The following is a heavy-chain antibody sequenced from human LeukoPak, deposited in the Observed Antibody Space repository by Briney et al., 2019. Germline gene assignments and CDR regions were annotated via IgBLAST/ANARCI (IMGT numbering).Heavy chain of an antibody. CDR3: TRMAGGLWDY. Sequence: GGSLRLSCAASGFTFDDYAMHWVRQAPGKGLEWVSLISGGGGSTYYADSVKGRFTISRDNNKNSLYLQMNSLRTEDTAVYYCTRMAGGLWDYWGQGTLVTVSS. V-gene: IGHV3-43*02. J-gene: IGHJ4*02. CDR2: ISGGGGST. D-gene: IGHD5-24*01. CDR1: GFTFDDYA.